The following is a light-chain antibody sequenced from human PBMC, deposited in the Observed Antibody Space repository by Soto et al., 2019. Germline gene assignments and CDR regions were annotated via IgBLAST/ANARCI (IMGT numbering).Light chain of an antibody. V-gene: IGLV2-14*01. CDR1: SSDIGAYDY. J-gene: IGLJ1*01. CDR2: EVT. CDR3: SSFTTSNTYV. Sequence: QSALTQPASVSGSPGQSITISCTGTSSDIGAYDYVSWYQQHPGKAPKPIIYEVTKRSSGVSDRFSGSKSGNTASLTISGLQAEDETDYYCSSFTTSNTYVFGTGTKLTVL.